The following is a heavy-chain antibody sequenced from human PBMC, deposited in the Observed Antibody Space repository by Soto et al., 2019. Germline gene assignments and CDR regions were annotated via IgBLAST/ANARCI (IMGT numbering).Heavy chain of an antibody. V-gene: IGHV4-61*01. CDR3: ARVLLRPYGMDA. D-gene: IGHD3-10*01. Sequence: SETLSLTCTVSGVSVSSNNYYWSWIRQPPGKGLECIGYIYYSGITNYYPSLKSRVTISQDTSKNQFSLKLTSVTAADTAVYYCARVLLRPYGMDAWGQGTTVTVSS. CDR1: GVSVSSNNYY. CDR2: IYYSGIT. J-gene: IGHJ6*02.